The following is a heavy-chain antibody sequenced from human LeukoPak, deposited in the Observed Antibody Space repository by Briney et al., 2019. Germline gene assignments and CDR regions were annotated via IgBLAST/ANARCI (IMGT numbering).Heavy chain of an antibody. V-gene: IGHV3-23*01. CDR2: IAYTGT. CDR3: ANRFFSEF. Sequence: GGSLRLSCAASGFTFSDYAMNWVRQAPGKGLEWVSSIAYTGTYYADSVKGRFIVSRDDSKSMLFLQMNSLRAEDTAVYFCANRFFSEFWGKGILVTVSS. J-gene: IGHJ4*02. CDR1: GFTFSDYA. D-gene: IGHD3-10*01.